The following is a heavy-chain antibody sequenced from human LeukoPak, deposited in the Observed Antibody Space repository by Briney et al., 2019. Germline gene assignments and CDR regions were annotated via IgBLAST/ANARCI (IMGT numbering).Heavy chain of an antibody. CDR1: GFTFDDYA. J-gene: IGHJ4*02. CDR3: AKDSSSSWSGGFDY. CDR2: ISWNSGSI. V-gene: IGHV3-9*01. D-gene: IGHD6-13*01. Sequence: SLRLSCAASGFTFDDYAMHWVRQAPGKGLEWVSGISWNSGSIGYADSVKGRFTISRDNAKNSLYLQMNSLRAEDTALYYCAKDSSSSWSGGFDYWGQGTLVTVSS.